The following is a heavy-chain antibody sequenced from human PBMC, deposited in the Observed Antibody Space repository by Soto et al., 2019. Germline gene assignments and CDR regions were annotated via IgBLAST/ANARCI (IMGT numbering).Heavy chain of an antibody. V-gene: IGHV4-34*01. CDR1: GGSFSGYY. CDR2: INHSGST. Sequence: SETLSLTCAVYGGSFSGYYWSWIRQPPGKGLEWIGEINHSGSTNYNPSLKSRVTISVDTSKNQFSLKLSSVTAADTAVYYCARRRSGSGGSPRQSYGMDVWGQGTTVTVSS. D-gene: IGHD2-15*01. J-gene: IGHJ6*02. CDR3: ARRRSGSGGSPRQSYGMDV.